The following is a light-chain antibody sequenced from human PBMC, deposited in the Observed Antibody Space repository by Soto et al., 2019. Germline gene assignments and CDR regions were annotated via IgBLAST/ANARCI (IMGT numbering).Light chain of an antibody. CDR3: QQSYSTTWT. CDR1: QGISSW. J-gene: IGKJ1*01. V-gene: IGKV1-12*01. CDR2: AAS. Sequence: DIQMTQSPSSVAASVGDRVTSTCRASQGISSWLAWYQQKPGKAPKLLIYAASSLQSGVPSRFSGSGSETDFTLTISSLQPEDFATYSCQQSYSTTWTFGQGTKVDIK.